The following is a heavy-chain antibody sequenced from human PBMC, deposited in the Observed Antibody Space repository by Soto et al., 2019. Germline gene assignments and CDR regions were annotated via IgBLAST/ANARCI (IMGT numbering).Heavy chain of an antibody. CDR2: VYYSGST. Sequence: SETLSLTCTVSGGSVSSSSYYWGWVRQTPGKGLEWIGSVYYSGSTYYNPSLESRVTISVDKSKNQFSLKLMSLSAADTAVYYCGRLEGLATISYYFDYWGRGALVTVSS. V-gene: IGHV4-39*01. CDR1: GGSVSSSSYY. J-gene: IGHJ4*02. CDR3: GRLEGLATISYYFDY. D-gene: IGHD3-9*01.